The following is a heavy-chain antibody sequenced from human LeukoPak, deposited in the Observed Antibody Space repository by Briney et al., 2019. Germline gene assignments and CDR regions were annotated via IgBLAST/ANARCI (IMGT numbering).Heavy chain of an antibody. J-gene: IGHJ6*04. CDR1: GFTFSSYG. CDR3: ASRRIVVPAAMWGLTYGMDV. CDR2: IWYDGSNK. V-gene: IGHV3-33*01. Sequence: PGRSLRLSCAASGFTFSSYGMHWVRQAPGKGLEWVAVIWYDGSNKYYADSVKGRFTISRDNSKNTLYLQMNSLRAEDTAVYYCASRRIVVPAAMWGLTYGMDVWGKGTTVTVSS. D-gene: IGHD2-2*01.